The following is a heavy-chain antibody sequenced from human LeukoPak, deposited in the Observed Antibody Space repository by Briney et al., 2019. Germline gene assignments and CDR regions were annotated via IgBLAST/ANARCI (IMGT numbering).Heavy chain of an antibody. CDR2: IKQDGSEK. V-gene: IGHV3-7*01. D-gene: IGHD3-10*01. CDR1: GFTFSTHW. J-gene: IGHJ4*02. Sequence: PGGSLRLSCAASGFTFSTHWMTWVRQSPGKGLEWVANIKQDGSEKYYVDSVKGRFTIPRDNAKNSLYLQMNSLRGEDTAVYYCARERLTVETAGSIDYWGQGTLVTVSS. CDR3: ARERLTVETAGSIDY.